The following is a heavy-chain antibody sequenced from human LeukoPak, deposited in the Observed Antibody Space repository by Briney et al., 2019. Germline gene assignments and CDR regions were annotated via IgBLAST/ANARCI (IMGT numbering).Heavy chain of an antibody. D-gene: IGHD6-13*01. CDR3: ARHRYSSTWAV. Sequence: KNGESLKISCKGSGYTFTDYWIGWVRQMPGKGLEWMGIVYPGDSDTRYSPSFQGQVTISAGKSINTAYLQWSSLKASDTAMYYCARHRYSSTWAVWGQGTLVTVSS. J-gene: IGHJ4*02. CDR2: VYPGDSDT. V-gene: IGHV5-51*01. CDR1: GYTFTDYW.